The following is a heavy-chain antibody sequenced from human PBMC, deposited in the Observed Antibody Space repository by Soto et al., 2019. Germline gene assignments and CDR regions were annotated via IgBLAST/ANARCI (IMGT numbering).Heavy chain of an antibody. D-gene: IGHD2-8*01. J-gene: IGHJ6*02. Sequence: QLQLQESGPGLVKPSETLSLTCTVSGGSIRSSSYYWGWIRQPPGKGLEWIGSIYYIGSTYYNPTLKSRVTISVDTPKNQFSLKLSSVTAADTAVYYCVRYGARGYYGMDVWGQGTTVTVSS. CDR2: IYYIGST. V-gene: IGHV4-39*01. CDR1: GGSIRSSSYY. CDR3: VRYGARGYYGMDV.